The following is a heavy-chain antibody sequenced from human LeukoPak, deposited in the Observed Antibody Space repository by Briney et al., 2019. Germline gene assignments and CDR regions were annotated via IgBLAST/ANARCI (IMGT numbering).Heavy chain of an antibody. CDR3: AKGLAATLDDAFDI. D-gene: IGHD6-13*01. CDR1: GFTFDDYA. Sequence: PGRSLRLSCAASGFTFDDYAMHWVRQAPGKGLEWVSGIRWNSGSIGYADSVKGRFTISRDNAKNSLYLQMNSLRAEDTALYYCAKGLAATLDDAFDIWGQGTMVTVSS. V-gene: IGHV3-9*01. CDR2: IRWNSGSI. J-gene: IGHJ3*02.